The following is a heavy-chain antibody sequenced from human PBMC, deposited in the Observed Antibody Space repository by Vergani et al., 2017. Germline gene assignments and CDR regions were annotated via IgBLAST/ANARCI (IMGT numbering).Heavy chain of an antibody. J-gene: IGHJ6*02. CDR2: ISSSSSYI. V-gene: IGHV3-21*01. D-gene: IGHD4-17*01. CDR1: GFTFSSYS. CDR3: ARSTVTTYYYSGMDV. Sequence: EVQLVESGGGLVKPGGSLRLSCAASGFTFSSYSMHWVRQAPGKGLEWVSCISSSSSYIYYADSVKGRFTISRDNAKNSLYLKMNSLRAEDTAVYYCARSTVTTYYYSGMDVWGQGTTVTVSS.